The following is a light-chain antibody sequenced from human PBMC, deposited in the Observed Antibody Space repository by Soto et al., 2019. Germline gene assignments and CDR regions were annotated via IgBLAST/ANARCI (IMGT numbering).Light chain of an antibody. V-gene: IGLV2-18*02. Sequence: QCALTQPPSVSGSPGQSVTISCTGTSSDVGSYNRVSWYQQPPGTAPKLMIYDVGNRPSGVPDRFSVSKSGNTASLTISGLQADDEADYYCSSCTSSNTYVFGTGTKVTVL. CDR2: DVG. CDR3: SSCTSSNTYV. J-gene: IGLJ1*01. CDR1: SSDVGSYNR.